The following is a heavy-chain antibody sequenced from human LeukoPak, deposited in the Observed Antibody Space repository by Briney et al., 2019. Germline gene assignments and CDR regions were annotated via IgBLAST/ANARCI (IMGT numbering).Heavy chain of an antibody. Sequence: GGSLRLSCAASGFTFSSYGMHWVRQAPGKGLEWVAVISYDGSNKYYADSVKGRFTISRDNSKNTLYLQMNSLRAEDTAVYYCAKDVPPRAYCGGDCYPFDYWGQGTLVTVSS. D-gene: IGHD2-21*02. V-gene: IGHV3-30*18. J-gene: IGHJ4*02. CDR1: GFTFSSYG. CDR2: ISYDGSNK. CDR3: AKDVPPRAYCGGDCYPFDY.